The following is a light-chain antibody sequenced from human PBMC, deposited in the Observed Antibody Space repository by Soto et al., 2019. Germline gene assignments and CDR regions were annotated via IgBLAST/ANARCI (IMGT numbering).Light chain of an antibody. CDR1: QSISTF. CDR2: GAS. V-gene: IGKV1-39*01. Sequence: DVQMTQSPPSLSASGGDRVTITCRASQSISTFLNWYQQKPGKAPKVVIYGASSLQSGVPSRFSGSGSGTDFTLTISSLQPEDSAIYYCQQSYSSPRTFGQGTKLEIK. J-gene: IGKJ2*01. CDR3: QQSYSSPRT.